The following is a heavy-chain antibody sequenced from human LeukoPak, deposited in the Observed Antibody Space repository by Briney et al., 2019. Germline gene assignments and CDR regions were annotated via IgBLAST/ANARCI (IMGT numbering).Heavy chain of an antibody. J-gene: IGHJ4*02. CDR3: ARVEDSLYSSGWYSIGY. V-gene: IGHV1-8*01. CDR1: GYTFTSYD. D-gene: IGHD6-19*01. Sequence: EASVKVSCKASGYTFTSYDINWVRQATGQGLEWMGWVNPNSGNTGYAQKFQGRVTMTRNTSISTAYMELSSLRSEDTAVYYCARVEDSLYSSGWYSIGYWGQGTLVTVSS. CDR2: VNPNSGNT.